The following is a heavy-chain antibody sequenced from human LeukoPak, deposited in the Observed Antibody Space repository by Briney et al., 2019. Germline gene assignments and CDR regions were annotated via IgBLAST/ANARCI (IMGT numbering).Heavy chain of an antibody. CDR2: ISSSSSYI. D-gene: IGHD5-12*01. CDR3: AKARYSGYAFDAFDM. CDR1: GITFSSYS. V-gene: IGHV3-21*04. J-gene: IGHJ3*02. Sequence: GGSLRLSCEASGITFSSYSMNWLRQAPGKGLEWVSSISSSSSYIYYADSVKGRFTISRDNSKNTLYLQMNSLRAEDTAVYYCAKARYSGYAFDAFDMWGQGTMVSVSS.